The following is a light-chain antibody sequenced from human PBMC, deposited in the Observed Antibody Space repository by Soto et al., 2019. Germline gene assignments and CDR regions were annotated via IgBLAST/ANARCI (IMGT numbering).Light chain of an antibody. Sequence: EIVMTQSPATLSVSPGERATLSCRASQSISSNLAWYQQRPGQAPRLLIYAASTRATGIPVRFSGSGSGTEFTLTISSLQSEDFAVYYCQQHNNWQWTFGQGTRVKIK. CDR3: QQHNNWQWT. CDR1: QSISSN. J-gene: IGKJ1*01. CDR2: AAS. V-gene: IGKV3-15*01.